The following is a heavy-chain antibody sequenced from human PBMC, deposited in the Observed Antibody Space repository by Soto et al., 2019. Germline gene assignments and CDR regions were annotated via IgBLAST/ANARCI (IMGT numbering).Heavy chain of an antibody. J-gene: IGHJ5*02. V-gene: IGHV3-66*01. CDR2: IYSGGST. CDR1: GFTVSSNY. D-gene: IGHD6-13*01. Sequence: EVQLVESGGGLVQPGGSLRLSCAASGFTVSSNYMSWVRQAPGKGLEWVSVIYSGGSTYYADSVKGRFTISRDNSKNTLYLQTNSLRAEDTAVYYGARSVAAAGTSWFDPWGQGTLVTVSS. CDR3: ARSVAAAGTSWFDP.